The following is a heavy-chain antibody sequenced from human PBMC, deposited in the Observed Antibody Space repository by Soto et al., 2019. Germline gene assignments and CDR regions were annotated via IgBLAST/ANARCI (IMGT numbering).Heavy chain of an antibody. V-gene: IGHV1-18*01. CDR2: ISAYNGNT. Sequence: GASVKVSCKASGGTFSSYAISWVRQAPGQGLEWMGWISAYNGNTYHAQKLQGRVTMTTDTSTSTAYMELRSLRSDDTAVYYCARDLGGWEDYWGQGTLVTVSS. D-gene: IGHD6-19*01. CDR3: ARDLGGWEDY. J-gene: IGHJ4*02. CDR1: GGTFSSYA.